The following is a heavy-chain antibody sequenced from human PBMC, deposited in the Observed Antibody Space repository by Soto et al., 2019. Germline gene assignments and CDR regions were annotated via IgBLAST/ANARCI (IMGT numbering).Heavy chain of an antibody. CDR3: ASWGPLREAPAAMDVDIGWFDT. CDR1: GGSISSGGYY. Sequence: SETLSLTCTVSGGSISSGGYYWSWIRQHPGKGLEWIGYIYYSGSTYYYPSLKSRATISVDTSKIQCSLKLSSVTAADTAVYYCASWGPLREAPAAMDVDIGWFDTWGQGTLVTVSS. V-gene: IGHV4-31*03. D-gene: IGHD2-2*01. J-gene: IGHJ5*01. CDR2: IYYSGST.